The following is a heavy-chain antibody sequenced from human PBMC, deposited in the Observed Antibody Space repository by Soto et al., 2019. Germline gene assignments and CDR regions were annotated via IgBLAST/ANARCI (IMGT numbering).Heavy chain of an antibody. CDR3: ARDGLAGGNSADYYFDY. CDR1: GFTFSSYA. D-gene: IGHD2-21*02. Sequence: GGSLRLSCAASGFTFSSYAMHWVRQAPGKGLEWVAVISYDGSSKYYADSVKGRFTISRDNSKNTLYLQMNSLRAEDTAVYYCARDGLAGGNSADYYFDYWGQGTLVTVSS. CDR2: ISYDGSSK. J-gene: IGHJ4*02. V-gene: IGHV3-30-3*01.